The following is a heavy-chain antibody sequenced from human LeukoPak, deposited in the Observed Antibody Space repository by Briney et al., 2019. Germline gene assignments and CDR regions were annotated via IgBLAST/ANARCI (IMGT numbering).Heavy chain of an antibody. CDR3: AQKGTYYGAFNI. J-gene: IGHJ3*02. V-gene: IGHV3-53*01. CDR2: IYSGGST. CDR1: GFTVSSNY. Sequence: GGSLRLSCAASGFTVSSNYMSWVRQAPGKGLEWVSVIYSGGSTYYADSVKGRFTISRDNAKNSLYLQMNSLRAEDTAVYYCAQKGTYYGAFNIWGQGTMVTVSS. D-gene: IGHD1-26*01.